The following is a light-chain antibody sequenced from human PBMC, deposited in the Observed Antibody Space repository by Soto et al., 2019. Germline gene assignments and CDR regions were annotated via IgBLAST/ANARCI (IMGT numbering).Light chain of an antibody. V-gene: IGKV1-12*01. CDR1: QDIGGS. CDR2: AAS. CDR3: LQVYSFPRT. Sequence: DIHMTQSPSSVSASVGDRITITCRASQDIGGSLAWFQQKPGKAPQYLTQAASILQSGVPSRFSGSGSGTEFILTINNLQPEDFASYFCLQVYSFPRTFGLGTKVDIK. J-gene: IGKJ1*01.